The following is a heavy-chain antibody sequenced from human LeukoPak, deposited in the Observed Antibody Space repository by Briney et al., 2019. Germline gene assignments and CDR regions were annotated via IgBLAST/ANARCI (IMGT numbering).Heavy chain of an antibody. Sequence: PSETLSLTCTVSGGSISGHYWSWIRQPPGKGLEYIGYIYYSGKTNYNPSLKSRVTISIDTAKNQFSLRVSSVTAADTAVYYCARRLYYSGGSGYYLDLWGQGTLVTVSS. J-gene: IGHJ4*02. D-gene: IGHD1-26*01. CDR1: GGSISGHY. V-gene: IGHV4-59*11. CDR3: ARRLYYSGGSGYYLDL. CDR2: IYYSGKT.